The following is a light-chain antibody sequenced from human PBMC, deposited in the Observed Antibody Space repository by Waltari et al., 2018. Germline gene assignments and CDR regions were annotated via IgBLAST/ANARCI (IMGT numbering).Light chain of an antibody. CDR2: TDN. J-gene: IGLJ3*02. V-gene: IGLV1-44*01. Sequence: QSVLTQPPSASGTPGQGVTISCSGSNSNIGRNAENWYQQLPETAPTLLIYTDNQRPSGVPDRFSGSKSGTSASLAISGLQSEDEADYHCATWDDSLNGWVFGGGTKVTVL. CDR1: NSNIGRNA. CDR3: ATWDDSLNGWV.